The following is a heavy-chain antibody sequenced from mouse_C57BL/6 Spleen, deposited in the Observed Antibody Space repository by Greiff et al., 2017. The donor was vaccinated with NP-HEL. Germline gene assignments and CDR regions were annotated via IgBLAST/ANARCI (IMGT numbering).Heavy chain of an antibody. CDR1: GYTFTDYY. V-gene: IGHV1-26*01. CDR2: INPNNGGT. Sequence: VQLQQSGPELVKPGASVKISCKASGYTFTDYYMNWVKQSHGKSLEWIGDINPNNGGTSYNQKFKGKATLTVDKSSSTAYMELRSLTSEDSAVYYCARGPYDYDAYWGQGTLVTVSA. J-gene: IGHJ3*01. D-gene: IGHD2-4*01. CDR3: ARGPYDYDAY.